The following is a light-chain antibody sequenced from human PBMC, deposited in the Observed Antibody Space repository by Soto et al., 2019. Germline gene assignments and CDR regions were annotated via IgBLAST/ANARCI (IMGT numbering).Light chain of an antibody. Sequence: IQMTQSPSTLSASVGDSVTITCRASQSISDWLAWYKQKPGKAPKLLIFDASSLEGGVPSRVSGSGFGTEFTLTITSLKPDDFETYYCQHYDTYPLSFGGGTKVDIK. J-gene: IGKJ4*01. CDR2: DAS. CDR3: QHYDTYPLS. CDR1: QSISDW. V-gene: IGKV1-5*01.